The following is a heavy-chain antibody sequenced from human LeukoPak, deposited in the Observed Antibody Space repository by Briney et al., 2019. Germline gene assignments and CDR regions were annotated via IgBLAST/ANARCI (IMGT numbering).Heavy chain of an antibody. Sequence: GGSLRLSCAASGLTFDDYGMSWVRPAPGQGVEGGSGINWNGGSTGYADSVKGRFTISRDNAKNSLYLQMNSLRAEDTALYYCARAGIYCSGGSCYSWFDPWGQGTLVTVSS. CDR3: ARAGIYCSGGSCYSWFDP. CDR1: GLTFDDYG. V-gene: IGHV3-20*04. CDR2: INWNGGST. J-gene: IGHJ5*02. D-gene: IGHD2-15*01.